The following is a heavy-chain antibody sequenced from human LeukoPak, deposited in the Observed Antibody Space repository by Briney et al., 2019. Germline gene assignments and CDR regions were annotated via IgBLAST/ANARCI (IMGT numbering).Heavy chain of an antibody. D-gene: IGHD2-15*01. CDR1: GFTFDDYG. J-gene: IGHJ4*02. V-gene: IGHV3-20*04. CDR3: ARGLGSVVVVAATLDY. Sequence: GGSLRLSCAASGFTFDDYGMSWVRQAPGKGLEWVSGINWNGGSTDYADSVKGRFSISRDNAKNSLYLQMNSLRAEDTASYYCARGLGSVVVVAATLDYWGQGTLVTVSS. CDR2: INWNGGST.